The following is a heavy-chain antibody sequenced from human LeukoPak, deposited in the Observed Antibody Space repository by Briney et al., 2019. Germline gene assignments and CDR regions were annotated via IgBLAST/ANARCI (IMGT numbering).Heavy chain of an antibody. V-gene: IGHV3-23*01. J-gene: IGHJ4*02. Sequence: GGSLRLSCSASGXTFSSYAMAWVRQAPGKGLGWVSAISGSGANTYYADSVKGRFTISRDNSKNTLYLQMYSLRAEDTAVYYCSNWVEGARPSLDYWGQGALVTVSS. CDR1: GXTFSSYA. D-gene: IGHD6-6*01. CDR2: ISGSGANT. CDR3: SNWVEGARPSLDY.